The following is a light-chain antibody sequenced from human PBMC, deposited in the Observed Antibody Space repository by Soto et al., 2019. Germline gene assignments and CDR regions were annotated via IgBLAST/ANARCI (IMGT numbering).Light chain of an antibody. CDR3: QQTYSAPLT. CDR2: AAS. V-gene: IGKV1-39*01. CDR1: QSISSY. Sequence: DIQMPQSPSSLSASVGDRVTITCRASQSISSYLNWYQHKPGKAPKLLIYAASSFQSGVPSRFSGSESGTDFTPTISSLQPEDFATYYCQQTYSAPLTFGGGTKVDIK. J-gene: IGKJ4*01.